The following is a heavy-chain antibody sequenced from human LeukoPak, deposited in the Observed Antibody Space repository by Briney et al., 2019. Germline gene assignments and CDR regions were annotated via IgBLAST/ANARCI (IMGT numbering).Heavy chain of an antibody. CDR1: GGTFSSYA. D-gene: IGHD6-19*01. Sequence: SVTVSCTASGGTFSSYAISWVRQAPGQGLEWMGGIIPIFGTANYAQKFQGRVTITADESTSTAYMELSSLRSEDTAVYYCARMYSSGFTIDDYWGQGTLVTVSS. J-gene: IGHJ4*02. CDR2: IIPIFGTA. V-gene: IGHV1-69*13. CDR3: ARMYSSGFTIDDY.